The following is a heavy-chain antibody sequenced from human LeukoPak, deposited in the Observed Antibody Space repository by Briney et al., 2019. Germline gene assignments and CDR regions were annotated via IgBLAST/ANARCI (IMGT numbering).Heavy chain of an antibody. Sequence: PGGSLRLSCAASGFIFNSYSMNWVRQAPGKGLEWVSAISSSSSYKFNADSVKGRFTISRDNARNLLHLQMNSLRAEDTAVYYCVRDNRDAFDIWGQGTMVTVSS. CDR2: ISSSSSYK. CDR1: GFIFNSYS. J-gene: IGHJ3*02. V-gene: IGHV3-21*01. CDR3: VRDNRDAFDI.